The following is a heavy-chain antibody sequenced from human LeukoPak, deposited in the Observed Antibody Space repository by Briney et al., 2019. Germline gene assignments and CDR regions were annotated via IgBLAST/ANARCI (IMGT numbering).Heavy chain of an antibody. CDR3: AREGDYSTMPDDY. J-gene: IGHJ4*01. D-gene: IGHD4-17*01. CDR1: GFTFSSYA. CDR2: ISYDGSNK. Sequence: GRSLRLSCAASGFTFSSYAMHWVRQAPGKGLEWVAVISYDGSNKYYADSVKGRFTTSRDNSKNTLYLQMNSLRAEDTAVYYCAREGDYSTMPDDYWGQGTLVTVSS. V-gene: IGHV3-30*04.